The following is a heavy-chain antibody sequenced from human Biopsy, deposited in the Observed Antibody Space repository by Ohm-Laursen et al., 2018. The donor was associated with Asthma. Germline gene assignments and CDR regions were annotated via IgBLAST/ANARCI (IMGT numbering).Heavy chain of an antibody. J-gene: IGHJ3*02. CDR1: GFSFSNFA. Sequence: SLRLSCTASGFSFSNFAIHWVRQAPGKGLEGVGVISKDASTQDYADSVKSRFTMARDNSKKTLDLQMNSLREEDTAVYYCVRDGTDDTFDIWGQGTVVSVSS. CDR2: ISKDASTQ. D-gene: IGHD1-1*01. V-gene: IGHV3-30*01. CDR3: VRDGTDDTFDI.